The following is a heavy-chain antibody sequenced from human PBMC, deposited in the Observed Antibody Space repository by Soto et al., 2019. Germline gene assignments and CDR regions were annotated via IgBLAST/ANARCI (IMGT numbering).Heavy chain of an antibody. D-gene: IGHD3-10*01. CDR2: IYSGGYT. J-gene: IGHJ4*02. CDR3: PPHPGGGGY. CDR1: GFTVSNNY. V-gene: IGHV3-53*01. Sequence: EVQLVESGGGLIQPGGSLRLSCAVSGFTVSNNYMSWVRQAPGKGLEGGSVIYSGGYTAYGDSVKGRFTISRDNSKNTIYIKMNRQRAAANAVLFCPPHPGGGGYWGQGTLVTVSS.